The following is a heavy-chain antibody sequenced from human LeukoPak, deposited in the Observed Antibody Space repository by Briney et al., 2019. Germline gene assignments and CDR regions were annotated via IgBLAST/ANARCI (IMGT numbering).Heavy chain of an antibody. V-gene: IGHV4-31*03. CDR2: IYYSGST. Sequence: SETLSLTCTVSGGSISSGGYYWSWIRQHPGKGLEWIGYIYYSGSTYYNPSLKSRVTISVDTSKDQFSLKLSSVTAADTAVYYCARSGECSGGSCFVLDYWGQGTLVTVSS. CDR1: GGSISSGGYY. CDR3: ARSGECSGGSCFVLDY. D-gene: IGHD2-15*01. J-gene: IGHJ4*02.